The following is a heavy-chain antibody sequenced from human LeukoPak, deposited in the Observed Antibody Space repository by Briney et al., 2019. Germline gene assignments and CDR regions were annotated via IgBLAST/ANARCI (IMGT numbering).Heavy chain of an antibody. V-gene: IGHV3-48*03. J-gene: IGHJ6*04. CDR3: AELGITMIGGV. D-gene: IGHD3-10*02. CDR1: GFTFSSYE. CDR2: ISRSATTI. Sequence: GGSLRLSCAASGFTFSSYEMNWVRQAPGKGLEWVSSISRSATTIYYADSVKGRSTISRDNAKNSLYLQMNSLRAEDTAVYYCAELGITMIGGVWGKGTTVTISS.